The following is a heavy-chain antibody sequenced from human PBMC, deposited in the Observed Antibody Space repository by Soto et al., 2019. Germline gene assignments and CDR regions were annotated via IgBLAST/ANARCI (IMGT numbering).Heavy chain of an antibody. CDR2: VSGSGAGT. D-gene: IGHD1-26*01. Sequence: EVQLLESGGGLVQPGGSLRLSCAASGFTFSSYGMSWVRQAPGKGLEWVSGVSGSGAGTYYADSVKGRFTISRDNSKNTVYLHMNSLRADDTAVYHCAKELVGSGSYPSNVEYYFDYWGQGTMVTVSS. V-gene: IGHV3-23*01. CDR3: AKELVGSGSYPSNVEYYFDY. CDR1: GFTFSSYG. J-gene: IGHJ4*02.